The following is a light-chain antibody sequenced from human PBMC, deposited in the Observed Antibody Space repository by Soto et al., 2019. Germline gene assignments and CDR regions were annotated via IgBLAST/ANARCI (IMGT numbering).Light chain of an antibody. CDR3: QQRSSWPRS. CDR2: DAS. Sequence: EIVLTQSPATLSLSRGERATLSCRASQSVSTYLAWYQQRPGQAPRLLIYDASNRASGIPARFSGSGSGTDFTLTISSLEPEDFAFYYCQQRSSWPRSFGGGTKVGIK. CDR1: QSVSTY. J-gene: IGKJ4*01. V-gene: IGKV3-11*01.